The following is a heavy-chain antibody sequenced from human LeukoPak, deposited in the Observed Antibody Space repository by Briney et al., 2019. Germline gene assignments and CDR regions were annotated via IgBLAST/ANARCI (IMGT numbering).Heavy chain of an antibody. CDR2: ISSSSSYI. D-gene: IGHD5-18*01. V-gene: IGHV3-21*01. J-gene: IGHJ4*02. CDR1: GFTFSSYS. CDR3: ARADWDTAMIDY. Sequence: GGSLRLSCAASGFTFSSYSMNWVRQAPGKGLEWVSSISSSSSYIYYADSVKGRFTISRDNAKKSLYLQMNGLRAEDTAVYYCARADWDTAMIDYWGQGTLVTVSS.